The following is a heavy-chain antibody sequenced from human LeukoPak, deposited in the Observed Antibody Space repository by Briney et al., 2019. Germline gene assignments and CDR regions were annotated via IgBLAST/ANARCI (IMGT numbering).Heavy chain of an antibody. V-gene: IGHV3-74*01. Sequence: GGSLRLSCTASGFPLSNYWMHWVRQAPGKGLLWVSRINTDERTTDYADSVKGRFTISRDNARNTLYLQMNSLRAEDTGVYYCAREGWAVARKVDYWGRGTLVTVSS. D-gene: IGHD6-19*01. CDR3: AREGWAVARKVDY. CDR1: GFPLSNYW. J-gene: IGHJ4*02. CDR2: INTDERTT.